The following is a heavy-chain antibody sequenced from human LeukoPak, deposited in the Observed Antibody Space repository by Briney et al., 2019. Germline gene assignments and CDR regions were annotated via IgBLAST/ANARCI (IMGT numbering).Heavy chain of an antibody. CDR1: GXSFTSYW. Sequence: GESLKISCEGSGXSFTSYWIGWVRQMPGKGLEWMGIIYPGDSDTRYSPSFQGQVTISADKSISTAYLQWSSLKASDTAMYYCARGNDVAGYYYGMDVWGQGTTVTVSS. V-gene: IGHV5-51*01. J-gene: IGHJ6*02. CDR3: ARGNDVAGYYYGMDV. CDR2: IYPGDSDT. D-gene: IGHD1-1*01.